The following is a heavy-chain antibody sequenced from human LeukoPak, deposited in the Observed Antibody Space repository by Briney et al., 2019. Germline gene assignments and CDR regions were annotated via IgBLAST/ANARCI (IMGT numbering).Heavy chain of an antibody. CDR1: GGSISSSSYH. D-gene: IGHD3-22*01. CDR3: ARGHHTMIVVAPTFDP. Sequence: SETLSLTCTVSGGSISSSSYHWGWIRQPPGKGLEWIGSIYYSGSTYYNPSLKSRVTISVDTSKNQFSLKLSSVTAADTAVYYCARGHHTMIVVAPTFDPWGQGTLVTVSS. V-gene: IGHV4-39*07. J-gene: IGHJ5*02. CDR2: IYYSGST.